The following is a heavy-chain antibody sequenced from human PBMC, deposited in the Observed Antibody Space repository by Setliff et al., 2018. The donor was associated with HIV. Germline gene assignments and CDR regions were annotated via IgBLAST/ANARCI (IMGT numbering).Heavy chain of an antibody. CDR1: GGSMSSSSYY. V-gene: IGHV4-39*07. D-gene: IGHD3-10*01. J-gene: IGHJ4*02. CDR3: ARLGYVSGGFYKTPGPYYFDY. CDR2: IYYSGAT. Sequence: ASETLSLTCTVSGGSMSSSSYYWGWIRQTPDKGLEWIGIIYYSGATYYNPSLTSRVTISADTSRNQSSLKLRSVTAADTAAYYCARLGYVSGGFYKTPGPYYFDYWGQGALVTVSS.